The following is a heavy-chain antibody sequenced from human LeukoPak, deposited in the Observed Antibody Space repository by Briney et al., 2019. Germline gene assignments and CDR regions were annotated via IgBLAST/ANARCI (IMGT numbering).Heavy chain of an antibody. V-gene: IGHV3-48*03. CDR3: SKSTSWLRLDP. D-gene: IGHD1-1*01. CDR2: ISSSGSTI. CDR1: GFTFSSYE. Sequence: PGGSLRLSCAASGFTFSSYEMNWVRQAPGKGLEWVSYISSSGSTIYYADSVKGRFTISRDNAKNSLYLQMNSLRAEDTAVYYCSKSTSWLRLDPWGQGTLVTVSS. J-gene: IGHJ5*02.